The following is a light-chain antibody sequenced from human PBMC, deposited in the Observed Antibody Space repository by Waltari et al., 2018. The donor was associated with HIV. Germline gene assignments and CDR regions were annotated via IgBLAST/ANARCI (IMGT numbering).Light chain of an antibody. CDR2: AAS. J-gene: IGKJ4*01. Sequence: DLQLTQSPSSLSAFVGDRVTITCRASQSINTNLNWYQQIPGKAPKLLIYAASTLQSGGPSKFNGGGSGTDFTLTINSLQPEDSATYYCQQTYSIPRTFGRGTRVEI. CDR1: QSINTN. V-gene: IGKV1-39*01. CDR3: QQTYSIPRT.